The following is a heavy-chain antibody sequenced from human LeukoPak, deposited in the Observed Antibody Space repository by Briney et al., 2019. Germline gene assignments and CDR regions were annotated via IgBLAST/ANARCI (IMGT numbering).Heavy chain of an antibody. CDR2: ISSSGSNI. J-gene: IGHJ4*02. Sequence: GGSLRLACAASGFTFGSYEMNWVRQAPGKGLDWVSYISSSGSNIYYADSVNGRFTISRDNANNSLYLQMNGLRAEDTAVYYCARDSAGLSYWGQGTLVTVSS. V-gene: IGHV3-48*03. CDR3: ARDSAGLSY. CDR1: GFTFGSYE.